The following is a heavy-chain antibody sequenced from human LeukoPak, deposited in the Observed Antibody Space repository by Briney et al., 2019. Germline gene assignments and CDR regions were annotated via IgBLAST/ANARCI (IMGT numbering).Heavy chain of an antibody. Sequence: GGSLRLSCAASGFTFSSYSMNWVRQAPGRGLEWVSSISSSSSYIYYADSVKGRFTIPRDNAKNSLYLQMNSLRAEDTAVYYCARAPSPYYYDSSAYCSDYWGQGTLVTVSS. V-gene: IGHV3-21*01. D-gene: IGHD3-22*01. J-gene: IGHJ4*02. CDR1: GFTFSSYS. CDR3: ARAPSPYYYDSSAYCSDY. CDR2: ISSSSSYI.